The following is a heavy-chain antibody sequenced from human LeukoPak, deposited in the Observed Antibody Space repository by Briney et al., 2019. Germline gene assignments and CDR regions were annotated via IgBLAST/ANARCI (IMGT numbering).Heavy chain of an antibody. J-gene: IGHJ2*01. D-gene: IGHD4-17*01. V-gene: IGHV3-13*01. CDR2: IGAGHNT. CDR3: AREVSDTVTTGCYFDL. CDR1: GLSFSNYD. Sequence: GGSLRLSCAASGLSFSNYDLHWVRQPTGKGLEWVSAIGAGHNTYYSDSVRGRFTISRENGKKSLFFQLNRLRAGYTGVYYCAREVSDTVTTGCYFDLWGRGTLVTVSS.